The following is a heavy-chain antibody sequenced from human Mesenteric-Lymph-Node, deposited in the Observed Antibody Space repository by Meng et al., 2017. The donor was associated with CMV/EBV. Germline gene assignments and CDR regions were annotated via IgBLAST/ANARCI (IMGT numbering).Heavy chain of an antibody. J-gene: IGHJ6*02. Sequence: GGSLRLSCAASGFTFNSAWMSWVRQVPGKGLEWVGRLKSQASGGTADYAAPVKGRFTISRDDSKNTLYLQMKSLRPEDTAVYYCAKVGREYDFWSGYDKGMDVWGQGTTVTVSS. V-gene: IGHV3-15*01. D-gene: IGHD3/OR15-3a*01. CDR3: AKVGREYDFWSGYDKGMDV. CDR1: GFTFNSAW. CDR2: LKSQASGGTA.